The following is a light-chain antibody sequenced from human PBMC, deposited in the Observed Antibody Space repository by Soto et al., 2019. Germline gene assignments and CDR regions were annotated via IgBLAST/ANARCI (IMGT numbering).Light chain of an antibody. CDR3: SSYSTSTTIGV. V-gene: IGLV2-14*03. CDR2: DVS. Sequence: QTVVTQPASVSGSPGQSITISCTGTSSDVGGYNYVSWYQHHPGKAPKLMIYDVSHRPSGVSNRFSGSKSGNTASLTISGLQAEDEAHYYCSSYSTSTTIGVFGGGTKLTVL. J-gene: IGLJ2*01. CDR1: SSDVGGYNY.